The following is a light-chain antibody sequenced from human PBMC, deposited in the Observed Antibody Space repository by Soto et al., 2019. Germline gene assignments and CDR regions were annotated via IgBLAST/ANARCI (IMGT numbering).Light chain of an antibody. CDR3: QQYDSSPWT. J-gene: IGKJ1*01. V-gene: IGKV3-20*01. Sequence: EIVLTQSPGTLSLSPGERATLSCRASQTVSSTYLAWYQQKPGQAPRLLIYGASSRATGIPDRFSGSGSGTDFTLTISSLEPEDFAFYYCQQYDSSPWTFAQGTEVAI. CDR1: QTVSSTY. CDR2: GAS.